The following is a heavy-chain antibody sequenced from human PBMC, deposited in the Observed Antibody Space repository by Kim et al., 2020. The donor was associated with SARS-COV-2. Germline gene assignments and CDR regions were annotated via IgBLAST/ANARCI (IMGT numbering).Heavy chain of an antibody. V-gene: IGHV3-30*04. CDR2: ISHDGSNK. CDR1: GFTFSSYA. Sequence: GGSLRLSCAASGFTFSSYAMHWVRQAPGKGLEWVAAISHDGSNKYYADSVKGRFTISRDNSKNTLYLQMNSLRAEDTAVYYCARDSRVVGYQGFDPWGQGAPGTVSS. D-gene: IGHD6-25*01. J-gene: IGHJ5*02. CDR3: ARDSRVVGYQGFDP.